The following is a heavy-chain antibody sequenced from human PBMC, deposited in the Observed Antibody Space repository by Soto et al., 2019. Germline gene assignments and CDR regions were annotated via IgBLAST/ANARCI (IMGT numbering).Heavy chain of an antibody. Sequence: ASVKVSGKASGYTFTGYYMHWVRQAPGQGLEWMGWMDPNSGGTNYAQKFQGRVTMTRDTSISTAYMELTWLRSDDTAVYYCARLQQLDAYWGQGTLVTVSS. D-gene: IGHD6-13*01. V-gene: IGHV1-2*02. CDR2: MDPNSGGT. CDR1: GYTFTGYY. J-gene: IGHJ4*02. CDR3: ARLQQLDAY.